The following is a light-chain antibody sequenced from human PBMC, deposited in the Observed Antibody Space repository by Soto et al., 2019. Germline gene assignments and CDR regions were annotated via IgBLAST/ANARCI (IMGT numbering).Light chain of an antibody. J-gene: IGLJ1*01. CDR1: STDIGYHTY. V-gene: IGLV2-14*01. Sequence: QSVLTQPASVSGSPGQSVTISCTGTSTDIGYHTYVSWYQQHTGKAPQILIFEVSSRPSGISDRFSGSKSGNTASLSISGLQAENEAQYYCSTYSINDTPYVFGGGTKVTVL. CDR3: STYSINDTPYV. CDR2: EVS.